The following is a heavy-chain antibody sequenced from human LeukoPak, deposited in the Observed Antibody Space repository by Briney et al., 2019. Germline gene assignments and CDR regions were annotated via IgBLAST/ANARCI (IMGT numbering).Heavy chain of an antibody. CDR2: VYTDGGTI. CDR3: ATEAPRSYRFDY. J-gene: IGHJ4*02. CDR1: GYAFTTYG. Sequence: EASVKVSCKTSGYAFTTYGITWVRLAPGRGLEWMGAVYTDGGTITNTRSFQHGRVTMTRDVSTRTVYMELSSLSSEDTAVYYCATEAPRSYRFDYWGQEILVTVSS. V-gene: IGHV1-46*01. D-gene: IGHD3-10*01.